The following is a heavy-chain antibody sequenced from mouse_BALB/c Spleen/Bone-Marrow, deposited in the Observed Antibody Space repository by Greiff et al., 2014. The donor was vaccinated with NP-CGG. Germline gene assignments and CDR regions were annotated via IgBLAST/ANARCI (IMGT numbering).Heavy chain of an antibody. CDR1: GFSFSDYY. D-gene: IGHD1-1*01. CDR2: ISDSGGST. Sequence: EVQLQQSGGGIVQPGGSLKPSCVISGFSFSDYYVCWVRQTPEKRLEWVAYISDSGGSTYYPDTVKGRFTISRDNAKNTLYLQMSRLKSEDTAMYYCARLGDYSYFDYWGQGTTLTVSS. CDR3: ARLGDYSYFDY. J-gene: IGHJ2*01. V-gene: IGHV5-12*02.